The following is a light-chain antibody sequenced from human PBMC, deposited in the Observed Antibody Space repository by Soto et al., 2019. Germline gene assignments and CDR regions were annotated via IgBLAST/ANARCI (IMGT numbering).Light chain of an antibody. CDR1: HSVSSD. Sequence: EIVMAQSPATLSVSPGEIATLSCRASHSVSSDLAWYQKKHGQAPRIIIYGASTRAIGIPDRFSVSVYGTEFTLNISSLQSEDSAFDDCQTYNKWPITCGQGTRLEIK. J-gene: IGKJ5*01. CDR2: GAS. CDR3: QTYNKWPIT. V-gene: IGKV3-15*01.